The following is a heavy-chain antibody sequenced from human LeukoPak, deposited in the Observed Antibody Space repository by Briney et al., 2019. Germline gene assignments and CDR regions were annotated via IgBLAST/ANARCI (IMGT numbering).Heavy chain of an antibody. CDR2: ISSSSSYI. Sequence: GGSLRLSCAASGFTFRSYSMNWVRQAPGKGLEWVSSISSSSSYIYYADSVKGRFTISRDNAKNSLYLQMNSLRAEDTAVYYCATTIGGYSSSPFDYWGQGTLVTVSS. V-gene: IGHV3-21*01. CDR3: ATTIGGYSSSPFDY. J-gene: IGHJ4*02. D-gene: IGHD6-13*01. CDR1: GFTFRSYS.